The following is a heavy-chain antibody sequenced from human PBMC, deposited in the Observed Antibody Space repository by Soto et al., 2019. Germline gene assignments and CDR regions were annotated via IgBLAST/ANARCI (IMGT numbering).Heavy chain of an antibody. V-gene: IGHV3-21*01. Sequence: LRLSSPASGFTFTFSSMNWFRQAQGQGPAWDSSISSSSDYIYYADSVKARFTVSRDNAKNALYLQMNSLRAEDTAVYYCARDGSGWSRDCWGQGTLVTVSS. J-gene: IGHJ4*02. CDR2: ISSSSDYI. D-gene: IGHD6-19*01. CDR1: GFTFTFSS. CDR3: ARDGSGWSRDC.